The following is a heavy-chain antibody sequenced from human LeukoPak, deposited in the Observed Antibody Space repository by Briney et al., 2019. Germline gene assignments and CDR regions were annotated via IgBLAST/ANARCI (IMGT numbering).Heavy chain of an antibody. CDR2: ISSTSKYI. J-gene: IGHJ4*02. V-gene: IGHV3-21*01. CDR3: AREYTAMAYDY. Sequence: GGSLRLSYVASGFAFSDDSMNWVRQPPGKGLEWVSSISSTSKYIYYADSVKGRFTISRDNAKNSLFLQMNNLRVDDSAVYYCAREYTAMAYDYWGQGNLVTVSS. D-gene: IGHD5-18*01. CDR1: GFAFSDDS.